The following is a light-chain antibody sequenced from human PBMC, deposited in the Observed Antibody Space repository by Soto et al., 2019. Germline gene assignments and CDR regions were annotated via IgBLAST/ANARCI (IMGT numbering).Light chain of an antibody. CDR3: QQSSSSLALT. Sequence: DIQMTQSPSSLSASVGDRVTVTCRASQSIATFLNWYQHKPGKAPKLLISGASNLQSGVPSRFSGSGSGTEFTLTINSLHPEDFATYYCQQSSSSLALTFGGGTKLEIK. CDR1: QSIATF. CDR2: GAS. J-gene: IGKJ4*01. V-gene: IGKV1-39*01.